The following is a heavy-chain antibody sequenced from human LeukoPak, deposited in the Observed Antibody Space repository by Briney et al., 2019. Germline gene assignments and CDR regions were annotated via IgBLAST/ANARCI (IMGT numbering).Heavy chain of an antibody. CDR1: GGSISSSSYY. CDR2: IYYSGST. Sequence: SETLSLTCTVSGGSISSSSYYWGWIRQPPGKGLEWIGSIYYSGSTYYNPSLKSRVTISVDTSKNQFSLKLSSVTAADTAVYYCARVGGYDFWSGYYTDSGGYYFDYWGQGTLVTVSS. D-gene: IGHD3-3*01. V-gene: IGHV4-39*01. J-gene: IGHJ4*02. CDR3: ARVGGYDFWSGYYTDSGGYYFDY.